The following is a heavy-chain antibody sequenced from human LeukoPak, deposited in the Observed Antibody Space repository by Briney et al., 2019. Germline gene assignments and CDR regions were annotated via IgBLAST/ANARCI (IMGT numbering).Heavy chain of an antibody. CDR2: ISGSGGSP. CDR3: AKGSATGYFDY. D-gene: IGHD3-10*01. CDR1: GFTFSSYA. J-gene: IGHJ4*02. Sequence: GGSLRLSCAASGFTFSSYAMSWVRQAPGKGLEWVSAISGSGGSPYYADSVKGRFTISRDNSKNTLYLQLNSLRAEDTAEYYCAKGSATGYFDYWGQGTLVTVST. V-gene: IGHV3-23*01.